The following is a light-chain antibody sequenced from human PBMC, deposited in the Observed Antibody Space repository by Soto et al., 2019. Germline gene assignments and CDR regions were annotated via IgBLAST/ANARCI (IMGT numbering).Light chain of an antibody. J-gene: IGKJ1*01. Sequence: DIQMTQSPSTLSASVGDRVTITCRASQSISTWLAWYQQKPGKAPKLLIYDASSLESGVPSRFGGGGSGTEFTLTISSLQPDDFAIYYCQQYMSYSFGQGTKVDIK. CDR2: DAS. CDR3: QQYMSYS. CDR1: QSISTW. V-gene: IGKV1-5*01.